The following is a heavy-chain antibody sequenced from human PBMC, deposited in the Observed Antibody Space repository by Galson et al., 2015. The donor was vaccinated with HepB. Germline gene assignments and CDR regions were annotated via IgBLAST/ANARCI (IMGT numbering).Heavy chain of an antibody. J-gene: IGHJ6*02. D-gene: IGHD5-24*01. V-gene: IGHV3-30*01. Sequence: SLRLSCAASGFTFSTYTMHWVRQAPGKGLEWVSLISYDERNKNYADSVKGRFTISRDNSKNTLYLQMNSLRPEDTAVYYCARDREMSTRWPDYYLHSGMYVWGQGTTVTVSS. CDR3: ARDREMSTRWPDYYLHSGMYV. CDR2: ISYDERNK. CDR1: GFTFSTYT.